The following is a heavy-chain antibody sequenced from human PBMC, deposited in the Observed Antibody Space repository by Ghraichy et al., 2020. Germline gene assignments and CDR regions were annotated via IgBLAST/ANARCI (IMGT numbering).Heavy chain of an antibody. D-gene: IGHD3-9*01. CDR1: GFTFSSYA. CDR2: ISGSGGST. J-gene: IGHJ3*02. CDR3: AKSRRTLRYFDWYDAFDI. Sequence: GESLNISCAASGFTFSSYAMSWVRQAPGKGLEWVSAISGSGGSTYYADSVKGRFTISRDNSKNTLYLQMNSLRAEDTAVYYCAKSRRTLRYFDWYDAFDIWGQGTMVTVSS. V-gene: IGHV3-23*01.